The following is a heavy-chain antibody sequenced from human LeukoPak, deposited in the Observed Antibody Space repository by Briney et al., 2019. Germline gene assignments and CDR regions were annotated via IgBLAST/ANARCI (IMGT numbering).Heavy chain of an antibody. CDR2: IRSKANSYAT. V-gene: IGHV3-73*01. Sequence: GGSLKLSCAASGFTFSGSAMHWVRQASGKGLEWVVRIRSKANSYATAYAASVKGRFTISRDDSKNTAYLQMNSLKTEDTAVYYCTRRTKDTIFGVAPFDYWGQGTLVTVSS. J-gene: IGHJ4*02. CDR1: GFTFSGSA. D-gene: IGHD3-3*01. CDR3: TRRTKDTIFGVAPFDY.